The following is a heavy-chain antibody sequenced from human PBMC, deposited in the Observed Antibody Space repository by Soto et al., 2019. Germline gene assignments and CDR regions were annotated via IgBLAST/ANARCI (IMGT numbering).Heavy chain of an antibody. CDR2: IYYTGTT. CDR1: GDSISVGGYY. J-gene: IGHJ5*02. Sequence: QVQLQESGPGLVEPSQTLSLTCTVSGDSISVGGYYWSWIRQRPGKGLEWLGYIYYTGTTYSNPSLKGTLTISVDTSRNQVSLKLRSLTAADTAVYYCAKGPSPPPTAVVTPGWCDPWGQGTPVTVSS. D-gene: IGHD2-21*02. V-gene: IGHV4-31*01. CDR3: AKGPSPPPTAVVTPGWCDP.